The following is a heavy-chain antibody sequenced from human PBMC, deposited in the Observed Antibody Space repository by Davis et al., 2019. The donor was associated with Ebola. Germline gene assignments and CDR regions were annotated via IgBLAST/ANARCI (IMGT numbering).Heavy chain of an antibody. V-gene: IGHV3-11*04. D-gene: IGHD1-26*01. J-gene: IGHJ4*02. Sequence: GESLKISCAASGFTFSDYYMSWIRQAPGKGLEWVSYISSSGSTIYYADSVKGRFTISRDNAKNSLYLQMNSLRAEDTAVYYCARGVGATMSNYWGQGTLVTVSS. CDR3: ARGVGATMSNY. CDR2: ISSSGSTI. CDR1: GFTFSDYY.